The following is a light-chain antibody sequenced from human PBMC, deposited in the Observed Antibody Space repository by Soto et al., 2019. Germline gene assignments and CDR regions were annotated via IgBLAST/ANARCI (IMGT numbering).Light chain of an antibody. CDR3: QHRTNWPPIHT. CDR1: QSVSRD. J-gene: IGKJ3*01. CDR2: DLT. Sequence: DIVLSQSPAALSFSPGERATPSCRASQSVSRDLASYPQKPGPAPRLPLLDLTKKAPGLPARFCGRWSWDNFTLTISSLESEDFAVYYCQHRTNWPPIHTFGPGTKVDIK. V-gene: IGKV3-11*01.